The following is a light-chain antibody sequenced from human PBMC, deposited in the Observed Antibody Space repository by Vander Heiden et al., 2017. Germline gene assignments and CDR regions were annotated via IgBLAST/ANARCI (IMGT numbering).Light chain of an antibody. V-gene: IGLV2-8*01. Sequence: QSALTQPPSASGSPGQSVTLSCTGTSSAIGAYNYVSWYQQHPGKAPKLVIYDVTKRPSGVPDRFSASKSGNTASLTVSGLRAEDEADYYCSSYAGTNNWGVFGGGTKLTVL. CDR2: DVT. CDR1: SSAIGAYNY. CDR3: SSYAGTNNWGV. J-gene: IGLJ2*01.